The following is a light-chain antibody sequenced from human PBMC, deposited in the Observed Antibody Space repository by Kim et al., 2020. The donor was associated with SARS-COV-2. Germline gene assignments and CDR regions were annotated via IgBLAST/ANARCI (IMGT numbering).Light chain of an antibody. CDR2: GAS. J-gene: IGKJ1*01. V-gene: IGKV3-20*01. CDR1: QSVSSTS. CDR3: QQYDTSPRT. Sequence: SPGERATLSCRANQSVSSTSLAWYQHKPGQAPRLLIYGASSRATGIPDRFSGSGSGTDFTLTIRRLEPEDFAVYYCQQYDTSPRTFGQGTKVDIK.